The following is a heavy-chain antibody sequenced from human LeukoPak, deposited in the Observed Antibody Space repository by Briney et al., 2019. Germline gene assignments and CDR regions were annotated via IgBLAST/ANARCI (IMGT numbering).Heavy chain of an antibody. V-gene: IGHV4-59*01. CDR2: IYYSGST. CDR1: GGSISSYY. D-gene: IGHD5-12*01. J-gene: IGHJ3*02. CDR3: ARAASGYYYASDM. Sequence: PSETLSLTCTVSGGSISSYYWNWIRQPPGKGLEWIGYIYYSGSTKYNPPLNSRVTMSVDTSKNQLSLNLTSVTAADTAVYYCARAASGYYYASDMWGQGTVVTVSS.